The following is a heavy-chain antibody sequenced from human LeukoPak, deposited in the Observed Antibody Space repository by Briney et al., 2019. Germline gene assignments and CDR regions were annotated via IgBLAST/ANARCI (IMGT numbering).Heavy chain of an antibody. Sequence: ASVKVSCKASGYTFTDYIIHWVRQAPGQGLEWMGWIGPKSGATKYAQKFQGRATMTRDTSINTAYMELSRLRSDDTAVYYCARDPPDYGDPRDYWGQGTLVAVSS. J-gene: IGHJ4*02. CDR3: ARDPPDYGDPRDY. CDR1: GYTFTDYI. V-gene: IGHV1-2*02. CDR2: IGPKSGAT. D-gene: IGHD4-17*01.